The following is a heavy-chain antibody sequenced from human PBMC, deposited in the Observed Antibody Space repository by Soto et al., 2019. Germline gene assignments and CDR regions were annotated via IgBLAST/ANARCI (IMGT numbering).Heavy chain of an antibody. J-gene: IGHJ3*02. D-gene: IGHD3-10*01. Sequence: GASVKVSCKASGYTFTSYAMHWVRQAPGQRLEWMGWINAGNGNTKYSQKFQGRVTITRDTSASTAYMELSSLRSEDTAVYYCARDPDYYGSDYAFDIWRQGTMVTVSS. CDR3: ARDPDYYGSDYAFDI. CDR1: GYTFTSYA. CDR2: INAGNGNT. V-gene: IGHV1-3*01.